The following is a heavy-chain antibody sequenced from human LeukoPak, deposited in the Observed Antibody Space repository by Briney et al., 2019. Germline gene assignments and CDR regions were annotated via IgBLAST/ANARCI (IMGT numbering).Heavy chain of an antibody. CDR2: INHSGST. Sequence: SETLSLTCAVYGGSFSGYYWSWIRQPPGKGLEWIGEINHSGSTNYNPSLKSRVTISVDTSKNQFSLKLSSVTAADTAVYYCARGLSSSSSVDYWGQRTLVTVSS. D-gene: IGHD6-13*01. V-gene: IGHV4-34*01. CDR1: GGSFSGYY. CDR3: ARGLSSSSSVDY. J-gene: IGHJ4*02.